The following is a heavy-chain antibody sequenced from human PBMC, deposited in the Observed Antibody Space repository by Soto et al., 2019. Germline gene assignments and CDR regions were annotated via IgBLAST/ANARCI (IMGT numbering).Heavy chain of an antibody. D-gene: IGHD2-2*01. CDR1: GYTLTELS. Sequence: GASVKVSCKVSGYTLTELSIHWVRQAPGKGLEWMGGFDPEDGETIYAQKFQGRVTMTEDTSTDTAYMELSSLRSEDTAVYYCATSPGYQLLSYWFDPWGQGTLVTVSS. J-gene: IGHJ5*02. V-gene: IGHV1-24*01. CDR2: FDPEDGET. CDR3: ATSPGYQLLSYWFDP.